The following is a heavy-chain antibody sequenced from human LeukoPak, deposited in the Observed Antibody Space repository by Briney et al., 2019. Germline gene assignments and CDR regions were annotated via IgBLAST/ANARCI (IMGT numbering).Heavy chain of an antibody. D-gene: IGHD6-13*01. CDR1: GGSFSGYY. CDR3: AREATSSSWPGFRASWFDP. J-gene: IGHJ5*02. Sequence: PSGTLSLTCAVYGGSFSGYYWSWIRQPPGKGLEWIGEINRSGSTNYNPSLKSRVTISVDTSKNQFSLKLSSVTAADTAVYYCAREATSSSWPGFRASWFDPWGQGTLVTVSS. V-gene: IGHV4-34*01. CDR2: INRSGST.